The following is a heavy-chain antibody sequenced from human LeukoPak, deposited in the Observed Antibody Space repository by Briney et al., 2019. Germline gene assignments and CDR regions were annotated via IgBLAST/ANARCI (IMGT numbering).Heavy chain of an antibody. D-gene: IGHD3-10*01. J-gene: IGHJ3*01. CDR1: GYSISSGYY. CDR3: ARDWALQWFGDAFDF. Sequence: SETLSLTCTVSGYSISSGYYWGWIRQPPGKGLEWIGSIYHSGSTFYNTSLKSRVTMSADTSKNQFSLKLTSVTAADTAVYYCARDWALQWFGDAFDFWGQGTMVTVSS. CDR2: IYHSGST. V-gene: IGHV4-38-2*02.